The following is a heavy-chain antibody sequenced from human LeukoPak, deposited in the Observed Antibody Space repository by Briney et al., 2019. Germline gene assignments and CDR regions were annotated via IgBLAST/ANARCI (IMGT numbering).Heavy chain of an antibody. Sequence: GGSLRLSCAVSGFTFSDRSINWVRQAPGKGLEWVSYISGSSNYIYYADSVKGRFTISRDSAKNLIYLQMNSLRVEDTAVYYCAREPSGWYLDYWGRGTPVTVSS. D-gene: IGHD6-19*01. CDR1: GFTFSDRS. CDR2: ISGSSNYI. CDR3: AREPSGWYLDY. V-gene: IGHV3-21*06. J-gene: IGHJ4*02.